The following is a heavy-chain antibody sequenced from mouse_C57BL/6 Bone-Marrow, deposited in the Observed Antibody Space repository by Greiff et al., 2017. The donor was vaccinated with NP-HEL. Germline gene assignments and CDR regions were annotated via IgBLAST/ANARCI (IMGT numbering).Heavy chain of an antibody. V-gene: IGHV1-76*01. CDR2: IYPGSGNT. Sequence: VQLQQSGAELVRPGASVTLSCKASGYTFTDYYINWVKQRPGQGLEWIARIYPGSGNTYYNEKFKGKATLTAEKSSSTAYMQLSSLTYEDSAVYFCARSGGSSSAGFAYWGQGTLVTVSA. J-gene: IGHJ3*01. D-gene: IGHD1-1*01. CDR1: GYTFTDYY. CDR3: ARSGGSSSAGFAY.